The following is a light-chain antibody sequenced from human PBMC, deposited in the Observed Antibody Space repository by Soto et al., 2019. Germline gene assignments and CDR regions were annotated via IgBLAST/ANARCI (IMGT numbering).Light chain of an antibody. CDR1: QTISNR. Sequence: IQMTQSPSRLSASVGDRVTITCQASQTISNRVAWYQHQPGKPPRLLIYETSTLQSGVPSRFRGSGSGTEFTLTISSLQPCDSASYYCQQYDMYSYTFAQGTKLEIK. V-gene: IGKV1-5*03. CDR3: QQYDMYSYT. CDR2: ETS. J-gene: IGKJ2*01.